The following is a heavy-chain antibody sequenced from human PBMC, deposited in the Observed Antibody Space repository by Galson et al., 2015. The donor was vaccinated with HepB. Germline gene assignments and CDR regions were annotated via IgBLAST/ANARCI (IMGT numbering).Heavy chain of an antibody. D-gene: IGHD2-2*01. V-gene: IGHV3-21*01. CDR3: ARQHEGSYCSSTSCALDY. Sequence: SLRLSCAASGFTFSSYSMNWVRQAPGKGLEWVSSISSSSSYIYYADSVKGRFTISRDNAKNSLYLQMNSLRAEDTAVYYCARQHEGSYCSSTSCALDYWGQGTLVTVSS. CDR1: GFTFSSYS. J-gene: IGHJ4*02. CDR2: ISSSSSYI.